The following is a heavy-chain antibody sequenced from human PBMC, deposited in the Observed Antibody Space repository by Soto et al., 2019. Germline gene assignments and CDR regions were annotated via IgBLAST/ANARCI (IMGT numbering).Heavy chain of an antibody. J-gene: IGHJ5*02. CDR1: GGSISSNY. Sequence: SETLSLTCTVSGGSISSNYWSWIRQPPGKGLEWIGYIYYSGSTNYNPSLKSRVTISVDTSKNQFSLKLSSVTAADTAVYYCARSLVWSGSNWLDPWGQGTMVTVYS. CDR3: ARSLVWSGSNWLDP. CDR2: IYYSGST. V-gene: IGHV4-59*01. D-gene: IGHD3-3*01.